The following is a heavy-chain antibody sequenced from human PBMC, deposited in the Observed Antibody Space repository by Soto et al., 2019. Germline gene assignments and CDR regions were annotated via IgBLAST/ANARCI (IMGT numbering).Heavy chain of an antibody. CDR2: AIPGFNTA. CDR3: ARGVYGWVNYCAGASAFAI. D-gene: IGHD3-10*01. J-gene: IGHJ3*02. V-gene: IGHV1-69*06. CDR1: GGTLSDHG. Sequence: QVQLEQSGAEVKKPGSSVKVSCKASGGTLSDHGVAWLRQAPGQGLEWMGGAIPGFNTAKDAQKFPGSVTVTADKFTNIADIVLSSLRSEDTAFYFGARGVYGWVNYCAGASAFAIWGQGTMVIVSS.